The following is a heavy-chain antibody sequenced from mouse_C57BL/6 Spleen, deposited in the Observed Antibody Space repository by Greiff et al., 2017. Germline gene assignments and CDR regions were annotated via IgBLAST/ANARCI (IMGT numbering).Heavy chain of an antibody. CDR2: ISSGSSTI. V-gene: IGHV5-17*01. J-gene: IGHJ3*01. Sequence: EVKLVESGGGLVKPGGSLKLSCAASGFTFSDYGMHWVRQAPEKGLEWVAYISSGSSTIYYTDTVKGRFTISRDNAKNPLFLQMTSLRSEDTAMYYCAMPLDSSGWAWFACRGQGTLVTVSA. CDR3: AMPLDSSGWAWFAC. D-gene: IGHD3-2*02. CDR1: GFTFSDYG.